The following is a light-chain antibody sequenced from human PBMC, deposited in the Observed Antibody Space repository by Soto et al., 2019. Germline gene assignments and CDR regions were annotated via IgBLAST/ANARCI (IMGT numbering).Light chain of an antibody. CDR1: NIGSKS. CDR3: QVWDRSSDHRV. V-gene: IGLV3-21*02. J-gene: IGLJ3*02. Sequence: SYELTQPPSVSVAPGQTARITCGGNNIGSKSVHWYQQKPGQAPVLVVYDDSDRPSGIPERFSGSNSGNTATLTIRRVEAGDEADYYCQVWDRSSDHRVFGGGTQLTVL. CDR2: DDS.